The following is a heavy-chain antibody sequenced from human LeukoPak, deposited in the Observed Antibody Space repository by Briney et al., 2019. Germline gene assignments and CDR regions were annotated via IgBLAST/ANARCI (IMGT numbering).Heavy chain of an antibody. Sequence: GESLKISCKGSGYSFTSYWIGWVRQMPGKGLEWMGIIYPGDSDTTYSPSFQGQVTISADKSITTAYLQWSSLKASDTAVYYCARHGDSNGWHLQTDYWGQGTLVTVSS. V-gene: IGHV5-51*01. J-gene: IGHJ4*02. CDR3: ARHGDSNGWHLQTDY. CDR1: GYSFTSYW. CDR2: IYPGDSDT. D-gene: IGHD6-19*01.